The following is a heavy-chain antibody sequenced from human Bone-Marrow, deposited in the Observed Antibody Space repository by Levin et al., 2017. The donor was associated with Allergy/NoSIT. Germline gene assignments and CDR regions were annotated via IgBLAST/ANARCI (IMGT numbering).Heavy chain of an antibody. J-gene: IGHJ2*01. V-gene: IGHV4-34*01. CDR2: INHSGST. CDR1: GGSFSGYY. D-gene: IGHD4-23*01. Sequence: SETLSLTCAVYGGSFSGYYWSWIRQPPGKGLEWIGEINHSGSTNYNPSLKSRVTISVDTSKNQFSLKLSSVTAADTAVYYCAREYGGNSVIVHYWYFDLWGRGTLVTVSS. CDR3: AREYGGNSVIVHYWYFDL.